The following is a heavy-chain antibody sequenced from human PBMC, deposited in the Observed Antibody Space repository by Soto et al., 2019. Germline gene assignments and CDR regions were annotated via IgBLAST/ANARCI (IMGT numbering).Heavy chain of an antibody. V-gene: IGHV3-33*01. Sequence: QVLLVESGGGVVQPGRSLTLSCVGSGFTFSSYGMHWVRQAPGKGLEWVAFIWYDGRNENYTDSVKGRFSISRDNSKNTLYLQMNSLRADDTAVYYCARGTATDGLDSWGQGTLVTVSS. CDR1: GFTFSSYG. J-gene: IGHJ5*01. CDR2: IWYDGRNE. D-gene: IGHD2-21*02. CDR3: ARGTATDGLDS.